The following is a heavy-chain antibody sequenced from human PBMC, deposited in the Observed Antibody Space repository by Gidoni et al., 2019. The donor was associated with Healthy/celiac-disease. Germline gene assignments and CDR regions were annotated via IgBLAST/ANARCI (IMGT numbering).Heavy chain of an antibody. CDR2: ISWNSGSI. CDR3: AKDTGLVGANYFDY. CDR1: GSTLDDYD. V-gene: IGHV3-9*01. Sequence: EVQLGEQGGGLVQHGRPLRLSCAAPGSTLDDYDMHWVRQAPGRGLEWVSGISWNSGSIGYADSVKGRFTISRDNAKNSLYLQMNSLRAEDTALYYCAKDTGLVGANYFDYWGQGTLVTVSS. D-gene: IGHD1-26*01. J-gene: IGHJ4*02.